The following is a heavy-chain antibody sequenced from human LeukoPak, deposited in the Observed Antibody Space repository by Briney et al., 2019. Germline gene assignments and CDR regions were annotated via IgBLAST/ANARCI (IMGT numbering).Heavy chain of an antibody. CDR2: IWYDGSNK. Sequence: SCKASGYSFTSYYMHWVRQAPGKGLEWVAVIWYDGSNKYYADSVKGRFTISRDNSKNTLYLQMNSLRAEDTAVYYCAREIAVAATSFDYWGQGTLVTVSS. J-gene: IGHJ4*02. D-gene: IGHD6-19*01. V-gene: IGHV3-33*01. CDR1: GYSFTSYY. CDR3: AREIAVAATSFDY.